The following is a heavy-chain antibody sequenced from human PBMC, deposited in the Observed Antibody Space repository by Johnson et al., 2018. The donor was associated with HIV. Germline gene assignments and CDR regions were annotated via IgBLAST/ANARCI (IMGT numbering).Heavy chain of an antibody. V-gene: IGHV3-30-3*01. D-gene: IGHD6-19*01. CDR2: ISYDGSNK. CDR3: AREGGQWLVLVDAFDI. CDR1: GFTFSRYA. Sequence: QVQLVESGGGVVQPGGSLTLSCAASGFTFSRYAMHWVRQAPGKGLEWVAVISYDGSNKYYADSVKGRFTISRDNSKNTLYLQMNSLRAEDTAVYYCAREGGQWLVLVDAFDIWGQGTMVTVSS. J-gene: IGHJ3*02.